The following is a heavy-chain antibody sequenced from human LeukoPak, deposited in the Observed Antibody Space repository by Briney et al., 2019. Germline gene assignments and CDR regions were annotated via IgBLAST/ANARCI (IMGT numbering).Heavy chain of an antibody. CDR3: ARNDFWSGYYGDY. J-gene: IGHJ4*02. Sequence: SETLSLTCGVSGGSITSTNYWTWVRQPPGKGLEWIGEINHSGSTNYNPSLKSRVTMSVDTSKNQFSLKLSSVTAADTAVYYCARNDFWSGYYGDYWGQGTLVTVSS. V-gene: IGHV4-4*02. D-gene: IGHD3-3*01. CDR1: GGSITSTNY. CDR2: INHSGST.